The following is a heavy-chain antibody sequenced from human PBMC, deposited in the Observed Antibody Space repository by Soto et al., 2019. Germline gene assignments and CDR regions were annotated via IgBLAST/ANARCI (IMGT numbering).Heavy chain of an antibody. Sequence: EVQLLESGGGLVQPGGSLRLSCAASGFTFRDYAMSWVRQAPGKGLEWVSSIFGGGNNTYSADSVKGRFSISRDNSKNMLYLQMDSLRVEDTAVYYCAKQEGDPVNRYYFDHWGQGTLVAVSS. CDR2: IFGGGNNT. CDR1: GFTFRDYA. D-gene: IGHD2-21*02. CDR3: AKQEGDPVNRYYFDH. J-gene: IGHJ4*02. V-gene: IGHV3-23*03.